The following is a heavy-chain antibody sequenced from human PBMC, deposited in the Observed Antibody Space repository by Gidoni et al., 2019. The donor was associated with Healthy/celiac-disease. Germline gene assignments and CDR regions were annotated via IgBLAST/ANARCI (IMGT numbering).Heavy chain of an antibody. D-gene: IGHD6-19*01. CDR2: IRGGGGST. J-gene: IGHJ4*02. CDR3: AKGPYSSGWYSDY. CDR1: GLTFSSFA. V-gene: IGHV3-23*01. Sequence: EVQLLESGGGLVQPGGSLRLSCAASGLTFSSFAMSWVRTAPGKGLEGVSSIRGGGGSTYYADSAKGRFTISRDNSKNTLYLQMNSLRAEDTAVYYCAKGPYSSGWYSDYWGQGTLVTVSS.